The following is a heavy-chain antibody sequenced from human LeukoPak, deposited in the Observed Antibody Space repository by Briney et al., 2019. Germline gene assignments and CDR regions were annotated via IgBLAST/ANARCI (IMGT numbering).Heavy chain of an antibody. CDR3: ARRGRYNSFDY. J-gene: IGHJ4*02. CDR2: INHSGST. Sequence: SETLSLTCAVYGGSFSGYYRSWIRQPPGKGLEWIGEINHSGSTNYNPSLKSRVTISVDTSKNQFSLKLSSVTAADTAVYYCARRGRYNSFDYWGQGTLVTVSS. V-gene: IGHV4-34*01. CDR1: GGSFSGYY. D-gene: IGHD1-20*01.